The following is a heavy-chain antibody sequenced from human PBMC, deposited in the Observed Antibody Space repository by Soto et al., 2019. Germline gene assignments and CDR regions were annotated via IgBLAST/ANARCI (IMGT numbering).Heavy chain of an antibody. D-gene: IGHD6-6*01. Sequence: EVQLVESGGGLVQPGRSLRLSCAASGFTFDDYAMHWVRQAPGKGLEWVSGISWISGSIGYADSVKGRFTISRDNAKNSLYLQMNSLRAEDTALYYCAKDKVAARPYYFDYWGQGTLVTVSS. V-gene: IGHV3-9*01. J-gene: IGHJ4*02. CDR2: ISWISGSI. CDR3: AKDKVAARPYYFDY. CDR1: GFTFDDYA.